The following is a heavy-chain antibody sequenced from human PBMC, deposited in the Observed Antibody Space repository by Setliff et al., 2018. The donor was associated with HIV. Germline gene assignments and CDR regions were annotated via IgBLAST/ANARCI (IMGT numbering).Heavy chain of an antibody. D-gene: IGHD5-18*01. CDR3: ARDSGGYNYGFAVGSFDY. V-gene: IGHV4-4*07. Sequence: SETLSLTCTVSGGSFSSYHWSWIRHPAGKGLEWIGHIFASGSTKYNPSLESRVTMSVDTSRTQFSLKLRSVTAADTAVYYCARDSGGYNYGFAVGSFDYWGQGALVTVSS. CDR1: GGSFSSYH. CDR2: IFASGST. J-gene: IGHJ4*02.